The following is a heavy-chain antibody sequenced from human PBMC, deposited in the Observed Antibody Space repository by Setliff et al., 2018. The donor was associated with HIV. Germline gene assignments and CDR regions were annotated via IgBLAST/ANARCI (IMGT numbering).Heavy chain of an antibody. Sequence: ASVKVSCKASGYTFTSYYIHWVRQAPGQGLEWMGVIHPSGGSTSYAQNFQDRVTMTRDTSTSTVYMELSSLRSEDTAVYYCARVRYCSGGSCYGGDYRFDPWGQGTLVTVSS. CDR3: ARVRYCSGGSCYGGDYRFDP. CDR2: IHPSGGST. J-gene: IGHJ5*02. D-gene: IGHD2-15*01. CDR1: GYTFTSYY. V-gene: IGHV1-46*01.